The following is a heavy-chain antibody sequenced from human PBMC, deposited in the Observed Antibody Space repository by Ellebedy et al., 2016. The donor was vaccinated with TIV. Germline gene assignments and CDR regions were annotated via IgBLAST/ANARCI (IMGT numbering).Heavy chain of an antibody. D-gene: IGHD2/OR15-2a*01. CDR3: ARDVRGGTGYYFS. J-gene: IGHJ1*01. CDR1: GFSFSTDT. Sequence: GESLKISXAASGFSFSTDTMNWVRQAPGKGLEWISSISSSGNSLYYADSVKGRFTISRDNAQSSLSLQLNNLRAEDTAVYYCARDVRGGTGYYFSWGQGTLVTVSA. CDR2: ISSSGNSL. V-gene: IGHV3-21*01.